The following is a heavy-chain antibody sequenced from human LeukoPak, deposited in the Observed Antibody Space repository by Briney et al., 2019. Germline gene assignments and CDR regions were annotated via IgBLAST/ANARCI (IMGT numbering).Heavy chain of an antibody. Sequence: PGGSLRLSCVASGFDVNDNFMLWIRQAPGQGLEWISIIYASGGAFHSESVKDRFSAFRDTSKNTIFLQMNNLRAADTAMYYCVRRHDYWGQGTLVTVSS. CDR2: IYASGGA. V-gene: IGHV3-53*01. J-gene: IGHJ4*02. CDR3: VRRHDY. CDR1: GFDVNDNF.